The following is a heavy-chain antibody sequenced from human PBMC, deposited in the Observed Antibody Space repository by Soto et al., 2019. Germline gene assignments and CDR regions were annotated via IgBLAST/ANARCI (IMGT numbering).Heavy chain of an antibody. J-gene: IGHJ4*02. CDR1: GCTFTRYA. CDR2: IYPGESDP. Sequence: PGESLKISCNGSGCTFTRYAIGLVRQMPGKGLEWMGIIYPGESDPRYSPSFQGQVTISADKSITTAYLQWGSLKASDTAIYYCARRGFLPEGYSPNYFDYWGQGTLVTVSS. V-gene: IGHV5-51*01. D-gene: IGHD3-22*01. CDR3: ARRGFLPEGYSPNYFDY.